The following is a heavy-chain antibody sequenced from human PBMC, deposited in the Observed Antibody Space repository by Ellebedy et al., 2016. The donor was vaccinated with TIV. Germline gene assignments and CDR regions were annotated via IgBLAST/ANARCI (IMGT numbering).Heavy chain of an antibody. CDR3: ARSFRKGYTSYYMDV. Sequence: ASVKVSCKASGYTFTSYGISWVRQAPGQGLEWMGWISAYNGNTNYAQKLQGRVAMTTDTSTSTAYMELSSLRSEDTAVYYCARSFRKGYTSYYMDVWGKGTTVTVSS. D-gene: IGHD3-16*02. CDR2: ISAYNGNT. J-gene: IGHJ6*03. V-gene: IGHV1-18*04. CDR1: GYTFTSYG.